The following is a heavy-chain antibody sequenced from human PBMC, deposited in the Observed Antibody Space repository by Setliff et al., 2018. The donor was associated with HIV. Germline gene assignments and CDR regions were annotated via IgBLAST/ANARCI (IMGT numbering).Heavy chain of an antibody. CDR1: GYPIIEAYY. CDR2: IFRGVTT. D-gene: IGHD4-4*01. J-gene: IGHJ6*03. CDR3: ARADSRRGAGYQYMDV. V-gene: IGHV4-38-2*01. Sequence: PSETLSLTCAVSGYPIIEAYYWLWIRQSPTKGLEYIGIIFRGVTTYYNPSLRSRVALSMDTSKNQFSLRLSSVTAADTAIYYCARADSRRGAGYQYMDVWGNGTTVTVSS.